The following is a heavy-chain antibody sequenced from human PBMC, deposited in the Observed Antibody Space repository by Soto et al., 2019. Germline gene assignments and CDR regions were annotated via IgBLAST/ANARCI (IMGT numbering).Heavy chain of an antibody. CDR3: ASIPRRGYSYGIDY. D-gene: IGHD2-21*02. Sequence: SETLSLTXTVSGGSISSGTSYWTWIRQHPGEGLEWIGHIYFTGATYSNPSLRSRLTMSVDTSKNQFSLKLTSVTAADTATYYCASIPRRGYSYGIDYWGQGTLVTVSS. CDR1: GGSISSGTSY. J-gene: IGHJ4*02. CDR2: IYFTGAT. V-gene: IGHV4-31*03.